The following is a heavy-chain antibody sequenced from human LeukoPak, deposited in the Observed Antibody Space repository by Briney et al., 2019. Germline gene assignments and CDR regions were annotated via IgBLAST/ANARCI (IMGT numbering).Heavy chain of an antibody. CDR2: IRYDGSNK. Sequence: PGGSLRLSCAASGFTFSRHAMHWVRQAPGKGLEWVAFIRYDGSNKYYADSVKGRFTISRDNSKNTLYLQMNSLRAEDTAVYYCARNSRAYYYYYMDVWGKGTTVTVSS. CDR3: ARNSRAYYYYYMDV. V-gene: IGHV3-30*02. J-gene: IGHJ6*03. CDR1: GFTFSRHA. D-gene: IGHD4-11*01.